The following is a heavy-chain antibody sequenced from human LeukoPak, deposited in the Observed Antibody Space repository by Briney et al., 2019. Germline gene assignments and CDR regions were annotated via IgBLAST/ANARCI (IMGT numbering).Heavy chain of an antibody. CDR3: ARVRSSESPLDY. J-gene: IGHJ4*02. CDR1: GFTFSDYY. D-gene: IGHD3-10*01. V-gene: IGHV3-11*05. CDR2: ISKSGTST. Sequence: PGESLRLSCAASGFTFSDYYMSWIRQAPGKGLEWVSYISKSGTSTKYADSVKGRFSISRDNAKQSLYLQLNTLTAEDTAVYYCARVRSSESPLDYWGQGTLVTVSS.